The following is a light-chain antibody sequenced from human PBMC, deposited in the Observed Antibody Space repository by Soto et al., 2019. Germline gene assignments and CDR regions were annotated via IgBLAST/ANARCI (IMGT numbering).Light chain of an antibody. CDR1: QSVSNNY. J-gene: IGKJ3*01. Sequence: EIVLTQSPGTLSLSPGERATLSCRASQSVSNNYLAWYQQKPGQAPRLLIYGASSRATGIPDRFSGSGSGTDFTLTICRLEPEDFAMYYCQLSSSIPQFTFGPVTKVDIK. CDR3: QLSSSIPQFT. CDR2: GAS. V-gene: IGKV3-20*01.